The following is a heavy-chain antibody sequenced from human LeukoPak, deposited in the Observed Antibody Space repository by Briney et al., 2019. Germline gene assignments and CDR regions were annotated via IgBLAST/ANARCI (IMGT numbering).Heavy chain of an antibody. V-gene: IGHV6-1*01. CDR3: ARVPGTASSPFDY. Sequence: SQTLSLTCAISGDGVSSNSAAWNWIRHSPSRGLEWLGRTYYRSKWYNDYAVSVKSRITINPGTSKNQFFLQLNSVTPEDTAVYYCARVPGTASSPFDYWGQGTLVTVSS. J-gene: IGHJ4*02. CDR1: GDGVSSNSAA. CDR2: TYYRSKWYN. D-gene: IGHD1-1*01.